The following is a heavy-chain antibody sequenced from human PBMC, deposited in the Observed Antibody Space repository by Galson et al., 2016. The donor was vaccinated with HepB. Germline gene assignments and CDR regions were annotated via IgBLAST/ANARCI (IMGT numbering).Heavy chain of an antibody. CDR2: IKNDGSFT. V-gene: IGHV3-74*01. CDR1: GFTFSTYW. CDR3: SRSDYFDP. J-gene: IGHJ5*02. D-gene: IGHD4-11*01. Sequence: SLRLSCAGSGFTFSTYWMHWVRQAPGMGLVWVARIKNDGSFTTYADSVQGRFTVSRDNAKNTLYLAMNSLRVEDTAVYYCSRSDYFDPWGQGTLVTVSS.